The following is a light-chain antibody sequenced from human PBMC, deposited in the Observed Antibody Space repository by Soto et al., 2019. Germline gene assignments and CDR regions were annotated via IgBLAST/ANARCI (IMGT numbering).Light chain of an antibody. CDR2: SNY. CDR3: AAWDDTLRGPV. CDR1: SSNIGTNL. V-gene: IGLV1-47*02. Sequence: QLVLTQPPSASGTPGQRVSISCSGSSSNIGTNLVYWYQQLPGTAPKLLIYSNYQRPSGVPDRFSGSKSGTSASLAISGLRSEDEADYYCAAWDDTLRGPVFGGGTKLTVL. J-gene: IGLJ3*02.